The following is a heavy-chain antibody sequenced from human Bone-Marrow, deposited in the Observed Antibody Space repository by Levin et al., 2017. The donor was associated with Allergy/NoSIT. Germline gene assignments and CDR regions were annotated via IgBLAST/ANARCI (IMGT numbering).Heavy chain of an antibody. CDR2: INPNTGDT. D-gene: IGHD2-21*01. CDR3: ATFLWIGDVHFDF. V-gene: IGHV1-2*02. Sequence: AASVKVSCTASGYTFTGYYLHWVRQAPGQGLEWMAWINPNTGDTNSVQKFRGRVTLTRDTSTSTAYMALSSVTSDDTAIYFCATFLWIGDVHFDFWGQGTLVTVSS. J-gene: IGHJ4*02. CDR1: GYTFTGYY.